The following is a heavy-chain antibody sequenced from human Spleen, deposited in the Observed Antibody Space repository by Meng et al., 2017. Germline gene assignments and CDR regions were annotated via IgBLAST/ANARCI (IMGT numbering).Heavy chain of an antibody. Sequence: QVQLVQSGSELKKPGASVKVSCKASGYTFANYPVHWVRQAPGQRLEWMGWINAGKGNIKYSQKFQGRITITGATYATTVYMELTGLTSEDTAVYFCAREEDYRNYFDNWGQGTLVTVSS. CDR2: INAGKGNI. CDR1: GYTFANYP. J-gene: IGHJ4*02. CDR3: AREEDYRNYFDN. D-gene: IGHD4-11*01. V-gene: IGHV1-3*01.